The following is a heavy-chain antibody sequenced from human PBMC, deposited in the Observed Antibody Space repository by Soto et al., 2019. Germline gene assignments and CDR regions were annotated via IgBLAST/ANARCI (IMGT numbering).Heavy chain of an antibody. CDR1: GDTFKNCV. Sequence: QAQVVQSGVEVRRPGSSVKVSCKASGDTFKNCVISWVRQAPGQGLEWMGGIIPLFGTTDFAQRFQGRLTITTDESTTTAYVELSRLRSEDTATYYCAAELGFGKLSVVWGQGTTVIVSS. J-gene: IGHJ6*02. V-gene: IGHV1-69*01. CDR3: AAELGFGKLSVV. CDR2: IIPLFGTT. D-gene: IGHD3-10*01.